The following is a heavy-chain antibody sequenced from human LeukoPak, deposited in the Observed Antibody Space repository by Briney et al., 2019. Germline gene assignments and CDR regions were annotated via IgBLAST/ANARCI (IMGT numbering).Heavy chain of an antibody. D-gene: IGHD3-9*01. CDR3: ARDTGWVLRYFDWLLPFDY. CDR2: ISAYNGNT. CDR1: GYTFTSYG. J-gene: IGHJ4*02. Sequence: GASVKVSCKASGYTFTSYGISWVRQAPGQGLEWMGWISAYNGNTNYAQKLQGRVTMTTDTSTSTAYMELRSLRSDDTAVYYCARDTGWVLRYFDWLLPFDYWGQGTLVTVSS. V-gene: IGHV1-18*01.